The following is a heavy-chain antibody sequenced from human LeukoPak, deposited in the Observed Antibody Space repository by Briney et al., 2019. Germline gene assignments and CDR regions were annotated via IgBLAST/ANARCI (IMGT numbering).Heavy chain of an antibody. Sequence: GGSLRLSCAASGFTFSSYWMAWVRQAPGKGLEWVANKREDGSQKYYVDSLKGRFTISRDNARNSLYLQMNSLRAEDTAVYYCARAGYSSGYDYWGQGTLVTVSS. J-gene: IGHJ4*02. CDR1: GFTFSSYW. V-gene: IGHV3-7*05. CDR2: KREDGSQK. D-gene: IGHD6-19*01. CDR3: ARAGYSSGYDY.